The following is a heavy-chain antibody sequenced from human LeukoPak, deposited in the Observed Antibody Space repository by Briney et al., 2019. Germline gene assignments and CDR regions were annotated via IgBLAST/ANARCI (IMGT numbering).Heavy chain of an antibody. J-gene: IGHJ6*03. V-gene: IGHV4-30-2*01. CDR1: GDSLGRGAYY. Sequence: SETLSLTCAVSGDSLGRGAYYWSWIRQPPGKALEWIGYIYHSGTTYYSPSLKSRITISVDWSKNQFSLKLSSVTAADTAMYYCARSILLPDYNYYIDVWGKGTTVTVSS. CDR3: ARSILLPDYNYYIDV. CDR2: IYHSGTT. D-gene: IGHD3-22*01.